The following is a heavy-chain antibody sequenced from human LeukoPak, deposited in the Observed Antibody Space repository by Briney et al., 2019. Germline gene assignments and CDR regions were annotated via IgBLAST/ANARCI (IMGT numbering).Heavy chain of an antibody. CDR1: GGSISNYY. V-gene: IGHV4-59*01. Sequence: SETLSLTCAVSGGSISNYYLNWIRQPPGKGLEWIGYINYSGSTNYNPSLKSRVTISIDTSKNQFSLKLSSVTAAGTAVYYCARDYFTSYYYYGMDVWGQGTTVTVSS. D-gene: IGHD2/OR15-2a*01. CDR3: ARDYFTSYYYYGMDV. J-gene: IGHJ6*02. CDR2: INYSGST.